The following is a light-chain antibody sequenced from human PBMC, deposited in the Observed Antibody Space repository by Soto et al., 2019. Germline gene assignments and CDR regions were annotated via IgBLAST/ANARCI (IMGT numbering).Light chain of an antibody. Sequence: EIVMTQSPATLSVSPGESATLSCRASQSVNRNLAWYQQKPGQAPRLLIYAASTRATGIPARFSGSGYETEYTLTISSLQSEDFAVYYCQQYNNGWTFGQGTKVE. J-gene: IGKJ1*01. CDR1: QSVNRN. V-gene: IGKV3-15*01. CDR2: AAS. CDR3: QQYNNGWT.